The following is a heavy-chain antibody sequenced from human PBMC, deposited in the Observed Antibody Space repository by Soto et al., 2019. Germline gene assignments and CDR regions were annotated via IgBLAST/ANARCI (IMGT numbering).Heavy chain of an antibody. CDR2: ITIYYGDT. Sequence: QVQLVQSGAEVKKPGTSVTVSCKASGYTFRNYGITWVRQAPGQGLEWMAWITIYYGDTKTAQEYQGRVTVTADTSTSTAYMELRSLRSDDTAVYYCARGDGDTLDYWGQGTLVSVSS. CDR3: ARGDGDTLDY. V-gene: IGHV1-18*01. CDR1: GYTFRNYG. J-gene: IGHJ4*02. D-gene: IGHD2-21*02.